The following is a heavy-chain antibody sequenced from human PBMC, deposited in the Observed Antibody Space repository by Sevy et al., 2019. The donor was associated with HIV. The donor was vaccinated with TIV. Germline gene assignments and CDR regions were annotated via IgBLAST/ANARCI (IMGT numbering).Heavy chain of an antibody. CDR2: IDTTDGT. CDR1: GFTFSRYD. Sequence: GGSLRLSCAASGFTFSRYDMHWVRQAAGKGLEWVSAIDTTDGTYYVASVKGLVNIARDDAKNFLYHQMNFLGVGDTAVYYGARDGDNIAVTGPNGYHDLWGRGTLVTVSS. J-gene: IGHJ2*01. V-gene: IGHV3-13*01. D-gene: IGHD2-15*01. CDR3: ARDGDNIAVTGPNGYHDL.